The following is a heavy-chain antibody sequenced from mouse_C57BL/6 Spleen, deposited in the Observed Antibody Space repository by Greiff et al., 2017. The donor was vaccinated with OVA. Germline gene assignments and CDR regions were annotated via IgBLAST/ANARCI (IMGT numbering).Heavy chain of an antibody. Sequence: DVKLVESGGDLVKPGGSLKLSCAASGFTFSSYGMSWVRQTPDKRLEWVATISSGGSYTYYPDSVKGRFTISRDNAKNTLYLQMSSLKSEDTAMYYCARHRDYGSSYYWYFDVWGTGTTVTVSS. D-gene: IGHD1-1*01. CDR1: GFTFSSYG. CDR3: ARHRDYGSSYYWYFDV. J-gene: IGHJ1*03. CDR2: ISSGGSYT. V-gene: IGHV5-6*02.